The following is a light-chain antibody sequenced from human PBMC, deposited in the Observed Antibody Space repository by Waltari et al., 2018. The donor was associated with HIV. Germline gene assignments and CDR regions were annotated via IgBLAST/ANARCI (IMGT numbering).Light chain of an antibody. CDR3: QSFDTDNHWV. V-gene: IGLV6-57*03. CDR1: SGSVASNS. CDR2: EHY. Sequence: FMLTQPHSVSESPGKTVTISCTRSSGSVASNSVQWFQQRPGTAPTTILYEHYQRPSGVPDRFSGIIDKSSNSASLTISGVKTEDEADYYYQSFDTDNHWVFGGGTRLTVL. J-gene: IGLJ3*02.